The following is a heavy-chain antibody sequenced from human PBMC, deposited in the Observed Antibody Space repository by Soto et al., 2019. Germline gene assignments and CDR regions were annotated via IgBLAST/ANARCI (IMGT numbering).Heavy chain of an antibody. CDR1: GGSFSGYY. J-gene: IGHJ4*02. D-gene: IGHD6-13*01. CDR3: ARGNPAAAAGISDY. CDR2: INHSGST. Sequence: SETLSLTCAVYGGSFSGYYWSWIRQPPGKGLEWIGEINHSGSTNYNPSLKSRVTISVDTSKNQFSLKLSSVTAADTAVYYCARGNPAAAAGISDYWGQGTLVTVSS. V-gene: IGHV4-34*01.